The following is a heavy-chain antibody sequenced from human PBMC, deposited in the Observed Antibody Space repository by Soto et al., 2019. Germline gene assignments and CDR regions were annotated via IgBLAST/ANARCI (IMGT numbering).Heavy chain of an antibody. Sequence: SETLSLTCTVSGGSISSYYWSWILQPSGKGLEWIGYIYYSGSTNYNPSLKSRVTISVDTSKNQFSLKLSSVTAADTAVYYCARNRCSGGSCYFDYRGQGTLVTVS. CDR2: IYYSGST. J-gene: IGHJ4*02. D-gene: IGHD2-15*01. CDR3: ARNRCSGGSCYFDY. CDR1: GGSISSYY. V-gene: IGHV4-59*08.